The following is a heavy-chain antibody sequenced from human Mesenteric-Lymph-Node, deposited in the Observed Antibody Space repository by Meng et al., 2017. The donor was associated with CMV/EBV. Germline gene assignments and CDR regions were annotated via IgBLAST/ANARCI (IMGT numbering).Heavy chain of an antibody. CDR2: IKWGDSGT. Sequence: SCRPYGFTFISYCFNWVRQAPGQELEWMGMIKWGDSGTAFSKQLRGRLTMTRDTSTSTVYMEVSGLRSEDTAIYYCARDNNYWSFDYWGQGALVTVSS. D-gene: IGHD5-24*01. CDR3: ARDNNYWSFDY. CDR1: GFTFISYC. J-gene: IGHJ4*02. V-gene: IGHV1-46*04.